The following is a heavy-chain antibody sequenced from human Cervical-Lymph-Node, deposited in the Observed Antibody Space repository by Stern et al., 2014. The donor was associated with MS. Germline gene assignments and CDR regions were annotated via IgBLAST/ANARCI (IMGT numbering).Heavy chain of an antibody. V-gene: IGHV3-33*01. CDR1: GFTFSDYG. CDR3: VRDWSSNAYKSEDY. J-gene: IGHJ4*02. Sequence: DQLVESGGGVVQPGRSLRLSCIVSGFTFSDYGMHWVRQAPGKRLEWVATIWHDGSKTYYSDSVRGRFTISRDNSENTLSLQMNSLRVDDTAIYYCVRDWSSNAYKSEDYWGQGTLVTVSS. D-gene: IGHD4-11*01. CDR2: IWHDGSKT.